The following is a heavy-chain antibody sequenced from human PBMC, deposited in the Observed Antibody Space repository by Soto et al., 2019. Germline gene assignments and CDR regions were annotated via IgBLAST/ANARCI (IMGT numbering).Heavy chain of an antibody. D-gene: IGHD3-22*01. CDR3: ARPDEHYHDSSGYYHNAFDM. V-gene: IGHV3-33*01. Sequence: GGSLRLSCAASGFTFSRYGMHWVRQAPGKGLEWVAVIWYDGTNKHYGDSVKGRFTISRDNSKNTVYLQMNSLRAEDTAVYYCARPDEHYHDSSGYYHNAFDMWGQGTMVTVSS. CDR2: IWYDGTNK. J-gene: IGHJ3*02. CDR1: GFTFSRYG.